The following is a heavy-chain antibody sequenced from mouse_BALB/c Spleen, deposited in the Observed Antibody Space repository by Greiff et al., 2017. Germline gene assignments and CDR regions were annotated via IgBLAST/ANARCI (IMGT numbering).Heavy chain of an antibody. Sequence: EVMLVESGGGLVQPGGSRKLSCAASGFTFSSFGMHWVRQAPEKGLEWVAYISSGSSTIYYADTVKGRFTISRDNPKNTLFLQMTSLRSEDTAMYYCAVITTVEAMDYWGQGTLVTVSS. J-gene: IGHJ4*01. CDR1: GFTFSSFG. D-gene: IGHD1-1*01. CDR3: AVITTVEAMDY. CDR2: ISSGSSTI. V-gene: IGHV5-17*02.